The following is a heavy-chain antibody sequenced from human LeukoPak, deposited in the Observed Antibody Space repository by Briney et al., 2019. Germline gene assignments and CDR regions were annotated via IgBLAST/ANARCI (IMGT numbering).Heavy chain of an antibody. CDR3: ARASYDYVWGSYRPGCFDY. J-gene: IGHJ4*02. V-gene: IGHV4-59*01. CDR1: GGSISSYY. CDR2: IYYSGST. Sequence: SETLSLTCTVSGGSISSYYWSWIRQPPGKGLEWFGYIYYSGSTNYNPSLKSRVTISVDTSKNQFSLKLSSVTAADTAVYYCARASYDYVWGSYRPGCFDYWGQGTLVTVSS. D-gene: IGHD3-16*02.